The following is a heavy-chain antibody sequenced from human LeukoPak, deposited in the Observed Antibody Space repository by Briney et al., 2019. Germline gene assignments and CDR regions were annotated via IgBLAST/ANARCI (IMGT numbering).Heavy chain of an antibody. J-gene: IGHJ4*02. V-gene: IGHV3-20*01. CDR3: ARGEANYDYVWGSYRYSYYFDY. Sequence: GGSLRLSCAASGFTFDDYGMSWVRQAPGKGLEWVSGINWNGGSTGYADSVKGRFTISRDNAKNSLYLQMNSLRAEDTALYRCARGEANYDYVWGSYRYSYYFDYWGQGTLVTVSS. D-gene: IGHD3-16*02. CDR2: INWNGGST. CDR1: GFTFDDYG.